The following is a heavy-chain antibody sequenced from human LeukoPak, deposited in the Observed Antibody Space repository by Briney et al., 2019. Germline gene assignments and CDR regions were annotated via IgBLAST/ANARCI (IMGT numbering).Heavy chain of an antibody. Sequence: GGSLRLSCAAFGFTFSSYDMHWVRQTIGKGLEWVSSIGIAGDTYYPGSVKGRFTISRENAKNSLYLQMNSLRAGDTAVYYCARAPPYSSASWGYYGMDVWGQGTTVTVSS. CDR1: GFTFSSYD. CDR2: IGIAGDT. V-gene: IGHV3-13*01. D-gene: IGHD6-6*01. CDR3: ARAPPYSSASWGYYGMDV. J-gene: IGHJ6*02.